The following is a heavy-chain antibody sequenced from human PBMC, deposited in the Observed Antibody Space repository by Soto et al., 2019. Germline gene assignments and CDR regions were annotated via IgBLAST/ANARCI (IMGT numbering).Heavy chain of an antibody. CDR2: IRSKAYGGTT. CDR1: GFTFGDYA. Sequence: PGGSLRLSCTASGFTFGDYAMSWFRQAPGKGLEWVGFIRSKAYGGTTEYAASVKGRFTISRDDSKSIAYLQMNSLKTEDTAVYYCTRDLAWEQRAYYYYGMDVWGQGTTVTVSS. V-gene: IGHV3-49*03. J-gene: IGHJ6*02. CDR3: TRDLAWEQRAYYYYGMDV. D-gene: IGHD1-26*01.